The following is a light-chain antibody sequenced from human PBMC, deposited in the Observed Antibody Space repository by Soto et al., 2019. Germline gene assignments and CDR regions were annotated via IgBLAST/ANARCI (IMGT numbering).Light chain of an antibody. Sequence: QSALTQPASVSGSPGQSITISCTGTSRDIGTYYYVSWYQHHPGKAPKVIIHDVSTRPLGVSDLFSGSKSDNTASLTISGVQPDDEADYYCSSYTISNTLLFGGGTKLTVL. CDR3: SSYTISNTLL. CDR1: SRDIGTYYY. V-gene: IGLV2-14*03. J-gene: IGLJ3*02. CDR2: DVS.